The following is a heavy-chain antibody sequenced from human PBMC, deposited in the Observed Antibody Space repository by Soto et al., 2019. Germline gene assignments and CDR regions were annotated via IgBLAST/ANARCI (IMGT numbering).Heavy chain of an antibody. CDR2: TYLRCKWYK. Sequence: LQQSLPGLVKPSQPPTHTCGTSGDSVSSNTAKWTKTRQSPSTGLEWLGRTYLRCKWYKTSAVSVMCRIAFSPGSSKVHLCLHLSSVSPADTAVYFCARAAVAFDAFDLWCEERVVTVSS. D-gene: IGHD2-15*01. CDR1: GDSVSSNTAK. J-gene: IGHJ3*01. CDR3: ARAAVAFDAFDL. V-gene: IGHV6-1*01.